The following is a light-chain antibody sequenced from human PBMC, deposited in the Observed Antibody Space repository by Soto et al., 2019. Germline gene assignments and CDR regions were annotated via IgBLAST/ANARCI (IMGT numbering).Light chain of an antibody. V-gene: IGKV3-15*01. J-gene: IGKJ1*01. CDR2: GAS. CDR1: QSISDT. CDR3: QQYDNWPWT. Sequence: EIVMTPSPGTLSLSPGERATLSCRASQSISDTLAWYQQKPGQAPRLLIHGASTRAPGFPARFSGSGSGTDFTLTISSLQSEDFAVYYCQQYDNWPWTFGQGTKVDI.